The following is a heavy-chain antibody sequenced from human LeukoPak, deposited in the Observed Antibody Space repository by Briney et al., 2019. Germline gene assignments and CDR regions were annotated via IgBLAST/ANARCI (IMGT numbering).Heavy chain of an antibody. CDR1: GFTFSSYE. D-gene: IGHD2-15*01. V-gene: IGHV3-53*01. CDR2: IYSGGST. CDR3: AKDPTYCSGGSCKPTEH. J-gene: IGHJ1*01. Sequence: PGGSLRLSCAASGFTFSSYEMNWVRQAPGKGLEWVSVIYSGGSTYYADSVKGRFTISRDNSKNTLYLQMNSLRAEDTAVYYCAKDPTYCSGGSCKPTEHWGQGTLVTVSS.